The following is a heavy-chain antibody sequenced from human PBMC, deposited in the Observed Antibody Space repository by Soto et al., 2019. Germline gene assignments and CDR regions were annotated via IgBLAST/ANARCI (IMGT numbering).Heavy chain of an antibody. J-gene: IGHJ6*02. CDR1: GGSINSGGYS. V-gene: IGHV4-30-2*01. CDR3: AREIFPYGMVV. CDR2: IYPSGSA. D-gene: IGHD3-3*01. Sequence: PSETLSLTCGVSGGSINSGGYSWSWIRQPPGRGLEWIGNIYPSGSANYSPSLKTRVTISVDRSMNQFSLNLGSVTAADTAVYYCAREIFPYGMVVWGPGTTVTVSS.